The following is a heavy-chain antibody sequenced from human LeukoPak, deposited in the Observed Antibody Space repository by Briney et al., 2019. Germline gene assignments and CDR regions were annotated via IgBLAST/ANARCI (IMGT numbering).Heavy chain of an antibody. V-gene: IGHV5-51*01. J-gene: IGHJ4*02. CDR3: ARHGKYSSGSHHFDY. CDR2: IYPGDSDT. Sequence: GESLKISCKGSGYSFTSQWIGWVRQMPGKGLVWMGIIYPGDSDTRYSPSFRGQVTISADKSISTAYLQWSSLKPSDTAIYYFARHGKYSSGSHHFDYWGQGTLVTVSS. D-gene: IGHD6-19*01. CDR1: GYSFTSQW.